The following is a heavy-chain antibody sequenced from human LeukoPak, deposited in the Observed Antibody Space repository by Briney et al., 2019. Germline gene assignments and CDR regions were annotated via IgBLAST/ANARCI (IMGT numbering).Heavy chain of an antibody. CDR2: IYHSGST. D-gene: IGHD6-13*01. Sequence: SETLSLTCAVSGYSISSGYYWGWIRQPPEKGLEWIGSIYHSGSTYYNPSLKSRVTISVDTSKNQFSLKLSSVTAADTAVYYCARYSPLYGDAFDIWGQGTMVTVSS. J-gene: IGHJ3*02. V-gene: IGHV4-38-2*01. CDR1: GYSISSGYY. CDR3: ARYSPLYGDAFDI.